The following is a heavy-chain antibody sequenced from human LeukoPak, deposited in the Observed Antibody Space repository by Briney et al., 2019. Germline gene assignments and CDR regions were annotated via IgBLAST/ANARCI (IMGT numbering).Heavy chain of an antibody. CDR2: INHSGST. CDR1: GGSFSGYY. Sequence: SETLSLTCAVYGGSFSGYYWSWIRQPPGKGLEWIGEINHSGSTNYNPSLKSRVTISVDTSKNQFSLKLSSVTAAGTAVYYCARGRPVNYCSSTSCRKFDYWGQGTLVTVSS. V-gene: IGHV4-34*01. D-gene: IGHD2-2*01. J-gene: IGHJ4*02. CDR3: ARGRPVNYCSSTSCRKFDY.